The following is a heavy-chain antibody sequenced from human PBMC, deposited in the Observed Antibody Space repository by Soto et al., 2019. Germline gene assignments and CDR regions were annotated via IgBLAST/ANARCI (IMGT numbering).Heavy chain of an antibody. CDR1: GASITNYY. D-gene: IGHD3-10*01. V-gene: IGHV4-59*01. CDR2: IYYGGTS. J-gene: IGHJ4*02. Sequence: QVQLHQSGPGLVKPSETLSLTCSVSGASITNYYWTWIRQSPGKGLEWIGYIYYGGTSNYNSSLKGRFTVSVDMSTNQFSLTLTSVTAADTAVYYCAMYYGHGQDYWGQGTLVTVSS. CDR3: AMYYGHGQDY.